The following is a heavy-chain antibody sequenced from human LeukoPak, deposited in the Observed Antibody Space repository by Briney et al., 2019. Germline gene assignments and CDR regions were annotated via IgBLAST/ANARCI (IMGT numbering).Heavy chain of an antibody. CDR3: AKDRGSVSTSSQGEYYFDY. V-gene: IGHV3-30*18. Sequence: GGSLRLSCAASGFTFSNYWMIWVRQAPGKGLEWVAVISYDGSNKYYADSVKGRFTISRDNSKNTLYLQMNSLRAEDTAIYYCAKDRGSVSTSSQGEYYFDYWGQGTLVTVS. CDR2: ISYDGSNK. J-gene: IGHJ4*02. D-gene: IGHD6-6*01. CDR1: GFTFSNYW.